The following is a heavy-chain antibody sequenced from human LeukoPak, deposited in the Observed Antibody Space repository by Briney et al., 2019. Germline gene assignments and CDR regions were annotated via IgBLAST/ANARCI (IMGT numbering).Heavy chain of an antibody. CDR2: INPNSGGT. J-gene: IGHJ4*02. Sequence: ASVKVSSKASGYTFTGYYMQWVRQAPGQGLEWMGWINPNSGGTNYAQKFQGRVTMTRDTSSSTAYMELSRLRSDDTAVYHCARGVRDCSSTSCYILKGLWYWGQGTPVTVSS. CDR1: GYTFTGYY. D-gene: IGHD2-2*02. V-gene: IGHV1-2*02. CDR3: ARGVRDCSSTSCYILKGLWY.